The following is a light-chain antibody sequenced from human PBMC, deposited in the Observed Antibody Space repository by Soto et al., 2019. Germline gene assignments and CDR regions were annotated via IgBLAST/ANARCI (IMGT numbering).Light chain of an antibody. Sequence: QSVLTQQASVSGSPGQSITISCTGTSREVGGSDYVSWYQHHPDKAPKLVNSDVSNRPSGVSYRFSGSKSGNTASLTISGLQAEDGAIYYCSSHTNTNSYFFGTGTKVTVL. CDR3: SSHTNTNSYF. CDR2: DVS. CDR1: SREVGGSDY. V-gene: IGLV2-14*03. J-gene: IGLJ1*01.